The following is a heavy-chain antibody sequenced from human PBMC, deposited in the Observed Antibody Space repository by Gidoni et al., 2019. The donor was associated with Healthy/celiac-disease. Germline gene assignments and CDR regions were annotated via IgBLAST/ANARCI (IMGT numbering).Heavy chain of an antibody. Sequence: EVQLVQSGAEVKKPGESLRISCKGSGYSFTSYWISWVRQMPGKGLEWMGRIDPSDSYTNYSPSFQGHVTISADKSISTAYLQWSSLKASDTAMYYCARGNPNSYYYYGMDVWGQGTTVTVSS. V-gene: IGHV5-10-1*03. J-gene: IGHJ6*02. CDR2: IDPSDSYT. D-gene: IGHD1-1*01. CDR3: ARGNPNSYYYYGMDV. CDR1: GYSFTSYW.